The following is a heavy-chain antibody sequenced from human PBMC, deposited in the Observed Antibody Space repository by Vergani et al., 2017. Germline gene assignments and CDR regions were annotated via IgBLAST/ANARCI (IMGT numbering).Heavy chain of an antibody. CDR3: ASSEDIFGVVINPFDY. CDR1: RFTVSTNY. J-gene: IGHJ4*02. CDR2: IYSGGST. Sequence: EVQLVESGGNLVQPGGSLRLSCAASRFTVSTNYMSWVRQPPGKGLEWVSVIYSGGSTYYADSVKGRFTISRDNSKNTLYLQMNSLRAEDTAVYYCASSEDIFGVVINPFDYWGQGTLVTVSS. D-gene: IGHD3-3*02. V-gene: IGHV3-66*02.